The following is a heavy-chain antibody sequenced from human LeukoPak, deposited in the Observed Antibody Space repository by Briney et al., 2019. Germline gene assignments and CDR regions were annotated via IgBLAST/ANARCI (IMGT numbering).Heavy chain of an antibody. D-gene: IGHD3-3*01. J-gene: IGHJ4*02. CDR3: ARHASVSGNWPRPLDY. CDR2: IYYSGST. CDR1: GGPISSSSYY. Sequence: MTSETLSLTCTVSGGPISSSSYYWGWVRQPPGKGLEWIANIYYSGSTYYSPSLRSRVTISVDTSKNQFSLKLTSVTAADTAVYYCARHASVSGNWPRPLDYWGQGSLVTVSS. V-gene: IGHV4-39*01.